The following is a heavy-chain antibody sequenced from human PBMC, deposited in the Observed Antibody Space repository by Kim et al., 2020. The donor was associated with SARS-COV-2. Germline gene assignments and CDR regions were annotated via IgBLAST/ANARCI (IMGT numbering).Heavy chain of an antibody. Sequence: SETLSLTCTVSGGSISSYYWSWIRQPPGKGLEWIGYIYYSGSTNYNPSLKSRVTISVDTSKNQFSLKLSSVTAADTAVYYCARRGALSGYYHVFDYWGQGTLVTVSS. J-gene: IGHJ4*02. D-gene: IGHD3-3*01. CDR2: IYYSGST. V-gene: IGHV4-59*08. CDR1: GGSISSYY. CDR3: ARRGALSGYYHVFDY.